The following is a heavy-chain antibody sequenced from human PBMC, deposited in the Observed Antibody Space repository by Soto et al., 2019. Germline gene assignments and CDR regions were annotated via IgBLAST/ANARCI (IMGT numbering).Heavy chain of an antibody. CDR3: ARVRSGGALRLVYFDY. Sequence: GGSLRLSCEASNFSFNTYAMGWVRQAPGKGLEWVSSISASAGSTTYSDAAKGRFTVSRDSSKNTLYLQLASLRADDTAVYFCARVRSGGALRLVYFDYWGQGTLVTVSS. V-gene: IGHV3-23*01. CDR2: ISASAGST. D-gene: IGHD5-12*01. CDR1: NFSFNTYA. J-gene: IGHJ4*02.